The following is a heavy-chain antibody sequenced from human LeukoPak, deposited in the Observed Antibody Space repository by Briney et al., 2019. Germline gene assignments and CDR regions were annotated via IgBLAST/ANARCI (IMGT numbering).Heavy chain of an antibody. V-gene: IGHV5-51*01. CDR1: GYRLTRYW. CDR3: ARGYYYDSSGYYFHYFDY. Sequence: GESLKISCKGSGYRLTRYWIGWVRQMPGKGLEWMGIIYPGDSDTRYSPSFQGQVTISADKFISTAYLQWSSLKASDTAIYYCARGYYYDSSGYYFHYFDYWGQGTLVTVSS. D-gene: IGHD3-22*01. J-gene: IGHJ4*02. CDR2: IYPGDSDT.